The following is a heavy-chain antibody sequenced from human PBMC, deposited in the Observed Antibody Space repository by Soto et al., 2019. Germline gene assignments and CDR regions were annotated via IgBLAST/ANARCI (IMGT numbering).Heavy chain of an antibody. D-gene: IGHD3-22*01. J-gene: IGHJ5*02. CDR3: ARGFAYYYDSSGYS. CDR2: IYYSGST. CDR1: GGSISSGDYY. V-gene: IGHV4-30-4*01. Sequence: KASETLSLTCTVSGGSISSGDYYWSWIRQPPGKGLEWIGYIYYSGSTYYNPSLKSRVTISVDTSKNQFSLKLSSVTAADTAVYYCARGFAYYYDSSGYSWGQGTLVTV.